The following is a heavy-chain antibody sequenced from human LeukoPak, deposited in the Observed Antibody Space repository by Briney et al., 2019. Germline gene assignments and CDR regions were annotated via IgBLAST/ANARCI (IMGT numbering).Heavy chain of an antibody. J-gene: IGHJ4*02. Sequence: PSETLSLTCTVSGDSISSANHYWGWVRQPPGKGLEWIGSIYFSGSTYYNPSLKSRVTISVETSKVQFSLKLSSVTAADTAVYYCARDSCSSTSCRKKFDNWGQGTLVTVSS. V-gene: IGHV4-39*07. D-gene: IGHD2-2*01. CDR3: ARDSCSSTSCRKKFDN. CDR2: IYFSGST. CDR1: GDSISSANHY.